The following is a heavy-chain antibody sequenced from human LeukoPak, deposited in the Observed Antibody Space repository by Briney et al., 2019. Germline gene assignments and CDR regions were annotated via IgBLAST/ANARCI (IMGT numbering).Heavy chain of an antibody. CDR3: AKGYSGSYLDY. V-gene: IGHV3-23*01. Sequence: TGGSLRLSCAASGFTFSSCAMTWVRQAPGKGLEWVSVISGGGGTTYYADYVKGRFTISRDNSENTLYLQMNSLRAEDTAVYYCAKGYSGSYLDYWGQGTLVTVSS. J-gene: IGHJ4*02. CDR1: GFTFSSCA. CDR2: ISGGGGTT. D-gene: IGHD1-26*01.